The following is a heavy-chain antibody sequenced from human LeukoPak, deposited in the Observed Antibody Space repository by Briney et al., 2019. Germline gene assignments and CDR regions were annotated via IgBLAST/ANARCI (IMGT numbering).Heavy chain of an antibody. CDR2: ISVNGGST. Sequence: GGSLRHSPAAPRVTPSSSTTHWVRQAPEKGVESGSPISVNGGSTYYINSVKDRFTISRDHSKNTMYLQMGSLRPDDMAVYYCARGVDGGSDRWGRGTLVTVSS. D-gene: IGHD3-16*01. V-gene: IGHV3-64*01. CDR1: RVTPSSST. CDR3: ARGVDGGSDR. J-gene: IGHJ5*02.